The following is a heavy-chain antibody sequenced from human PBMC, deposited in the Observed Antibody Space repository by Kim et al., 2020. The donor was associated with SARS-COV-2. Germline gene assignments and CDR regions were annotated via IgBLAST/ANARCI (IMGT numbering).Heavy chain of an antibody. CDR2: IKSKTDGGTT. Sequence: GGSLRLSCAASGFTFSNAWMSWVRQAPGKGLEWVGRIKSKTDGGTTDYAAPVKGRFTISRDDSKNTLYLQMNSLKTEDTAVYYCTTEAYEDYYDSSGYYYFDYWGQGTLVTVSS. CDR3: TTEAYEDYYDSSGYYYFDY. V-gene: IGHV3-15*01. J-gene: IGHJ4*02. D-gene: IGHD3-22*01. CDR1: GFTFSNAW.